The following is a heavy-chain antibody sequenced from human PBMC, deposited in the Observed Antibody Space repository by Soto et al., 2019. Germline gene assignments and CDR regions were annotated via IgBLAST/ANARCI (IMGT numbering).Heavy chain of an antibody. J-gene: IGHJ4*02. Sequence: GGSLRLSCAASGFTFSDYYMSWNRQAPGEGLEWLSYISGSSSYAIYADSVKGRFTISRDNAKSSLYLEMNSLRAEDTAVYYCARDSSITPRPLDYWGQGTQVTVSS. CDR2: ISGSSSYA. CDR1: GFTFSDYY. V-gene: IGHV3-11*06. D-gene: IGHD6-6*01. CDR3: ARDSSITPRPLDY.